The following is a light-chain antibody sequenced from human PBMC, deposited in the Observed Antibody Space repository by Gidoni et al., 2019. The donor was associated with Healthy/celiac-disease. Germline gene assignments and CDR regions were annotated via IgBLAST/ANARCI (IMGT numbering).Light chain of an antibody. CDR3: QQYDNSTPVT. J-gene: IGKJ4*02. CDR2: DAS. Sequence: IHMTQSPSSLSASVGDRVTITCQASQDISNYLNWYQQKPGKAPKLLIYDASNLETGVPSRFSGSGAGTDVTFTISSLQPEDIATYYCQQYDNSTPVTFGGGTKVEIK. CDR1: QDISNY. V-gene: IGKV1-33*01.